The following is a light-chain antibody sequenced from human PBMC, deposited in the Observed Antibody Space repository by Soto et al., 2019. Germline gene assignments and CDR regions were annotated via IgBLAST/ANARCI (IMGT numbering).Light chain of an antibody. Sequence: EIVMTQSPATLSVSPGERATLSCRASQSVTSNLAWYQQKPGQPPRRLIYGASTRATGIPARFRGSGSGTDFTLTISSLESEDFAVYYCQQGSIWPLTFGGGTKVEIK. CDR2: GAS. V-gene: IGKV3-15*01. CDR1: QSVTSN. CDR3: QQGSIWPLT. J-gene: IGKJ4*01.